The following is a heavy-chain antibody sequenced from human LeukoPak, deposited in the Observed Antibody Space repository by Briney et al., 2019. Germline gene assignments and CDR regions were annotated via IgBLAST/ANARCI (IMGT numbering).Heavy chain of an antibody. CDR2: VSGGGGST. J-gene: IGHJ4*02. Sequence: GGSLRLSCAASGFTFSNYALIWVRQSPGKGLEWVSTVSGGGGSTYYADSVKGRFTISRDNSKNTMWLQMNSLRAEDTAVYYCAKRRSGSNYFDYWGQGTLVTVSS. CDR1: GFTFSNYA. CDR3: AKRRSGSNYFDY. V-gene: IGHV3-23*01.